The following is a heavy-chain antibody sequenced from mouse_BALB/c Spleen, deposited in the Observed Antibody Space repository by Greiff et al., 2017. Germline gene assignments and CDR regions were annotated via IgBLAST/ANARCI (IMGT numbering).Heavy chain of an antibody. V-gene: IGHV5-6-3*01. Sequence: EVQLVESGGGLVQPGGSLKLSCAASGFTFSSYGMSWVRQTPDKRLELVATINSNGGSTYYPDSVKGRFTISRDNAKNTLYLQMSSLKSEDTAMYYCARDDDYGAYLAYWGQGTLVTVSA. CDR3: ARDDDYGAYLAY. J-gene: IGHJ3*01. CDR1: GFTFSSYG. CDR2: INSNGGST. D-gene: IGHD2-4*01.